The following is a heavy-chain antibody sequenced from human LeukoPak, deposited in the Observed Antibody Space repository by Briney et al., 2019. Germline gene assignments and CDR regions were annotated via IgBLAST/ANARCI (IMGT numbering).Heavy chain of an antibody. CDR3: ARDLKQLARQLDAFDI. CDR1: GYTFAGYY. D-gene: IGHD6-6*01. V-gene: IGHV1-2*02. Sequence: GASVKVSCKASGYTFAGYYMHWVRQAPGQGLEWMGWINPNSGGTNYAQKFQGRVTMTRDTSISTAYMELSRLRSDDTAVYYCARDLKQLARQLDAFDIWGQGTMVTVSS. J-gene: IGHJ3*02. CDR2: INPNSGGT.